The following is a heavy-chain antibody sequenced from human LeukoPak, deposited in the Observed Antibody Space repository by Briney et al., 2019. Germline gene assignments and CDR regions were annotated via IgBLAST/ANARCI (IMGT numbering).Heavy chain of an antibody. V-gene: IGHV1-69*13. CDR2: IIPIFGTA. CDR1: GGTFSSYA. Sequence: GASVKVSCKASGGTFSSYAISWVRQAPGQGLEWMGGIIPIFGTAKYAQKFQGRVTITADESTSTAYMELSSLRSEDTAVYYCARDSSDFRNLIPHWGQGTLVTVSP. D-gene: IGHD1-14*01. CDR3: ARDSSDFRNLIPH. J-gene: IGHJ1*01.